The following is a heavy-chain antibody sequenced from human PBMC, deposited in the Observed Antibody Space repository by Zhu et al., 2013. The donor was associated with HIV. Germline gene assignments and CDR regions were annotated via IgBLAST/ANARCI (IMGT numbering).Heavy chain of an antibody. CDR1: GGSIRGSNEW. Sequence: QVQLQESGPGLVKPSGTLSLKCAVSGGSIRGSNEWWSWVRQPPGKGLEWIGEVYYSGTTHYNPSLESRVTISVDQSKTQFSLELTSVTAADTAVYFCARASTFYYDRSKFHYDVWGQGILVAVSS. D-gene: IGHD3-22*01. V-gene: IGHV4-4*02. CDR3: ARASTFYYDRSKFHYDV. CDR2: VYYSGTT. J-gene: IGHJ4*02.